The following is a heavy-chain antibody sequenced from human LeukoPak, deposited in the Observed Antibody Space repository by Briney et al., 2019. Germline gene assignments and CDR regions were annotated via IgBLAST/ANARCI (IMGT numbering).Heavy chain of an antibody. CDR1: GFTFCDYA. CDR3: TRSQSGYVIEFDY. D-gene: IGHD5-12*01. V-gene: IGHV3-49*03. Sequence: GGSLRLSCTASGFTFCDYAMSWFRQAPGKGLEWVGFIRSKAYGGTTEYAASVRGRFTISRDESKSIAYLQMNSLKTEDTAVYYCTRSQSGYVIEFDYWGQGTLVTVSS. J-gene: IGHJ4*02. CDR2: IRSKAYGGTT.